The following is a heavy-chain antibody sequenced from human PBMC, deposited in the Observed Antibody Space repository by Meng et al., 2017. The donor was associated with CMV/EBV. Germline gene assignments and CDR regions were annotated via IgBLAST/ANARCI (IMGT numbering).Heavy chain of an antibody. CDR2: ISSSGSTI. D-gene: IGHD4-11*01. Sequence: GESLKISCAASGFTFSDYYMTWIRQAPGKGLEWVSYISSSGSTIYYADSVKGRFTISRDNAKNSLYLQMNSLRAEDTAVYYCASYSNYGLYYYYGMDVWGQGTTVTVSS. CDR1: GFTFSDYY. CDR3: ASYSNYGLYYYYGMDV. J-gene: IGHJ6*02. V-gene: IGHV3-11*01.